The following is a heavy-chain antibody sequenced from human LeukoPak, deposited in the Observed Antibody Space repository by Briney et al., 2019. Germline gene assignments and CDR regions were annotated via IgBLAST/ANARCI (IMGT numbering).Heavy chain of an antibody. J-gene: IGHJ5*02. CDR3: AGSIVGATTGWFDP. Sequence: ASVKVSCKASGGTFSSYAISWVRQAPGQGLEWMGGIIPIFGTANYAQKFQGRVTITTDTSTSTAYMELRSLRSDDTAVYYCAGSIVGATTGWFDPWGQGTLVTVSS. D-gene: IGHD1-26*01. V-gene: IGHV1-69*05. CDR1: GGTFSSYA. CDR2: IIPIFGTA.